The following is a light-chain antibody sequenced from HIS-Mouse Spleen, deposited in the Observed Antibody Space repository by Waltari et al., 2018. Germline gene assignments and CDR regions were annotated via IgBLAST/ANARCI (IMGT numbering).Light chain of an antibody. J-gene: IGLJ1*01. CDR3: SSYTSSSTF. CDR1: SSDVGGYNY. V-gene: IGLV2-14*01. Sequence: QSALTQPASVSGSPGQSITISCTGTSSDVGGYNYVSWYQPHPGKAPKLLIYDVSNPPSGVANLFSGSKSGNTASLTISGLQAEDEADYYCSSYTSSSTFFGTGTKVTVL. CDR2: DVS.